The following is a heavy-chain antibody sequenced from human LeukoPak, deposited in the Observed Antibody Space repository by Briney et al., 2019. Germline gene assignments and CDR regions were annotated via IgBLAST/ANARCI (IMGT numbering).Heavy chain of an antibody. Sequence: SETLSLTCAVYGGSFSGYYWSWIRQPPGKGLEWIGEINHSGSTNYNPSLKSRVTISVDTSKNQFSLKLSSVTAADTAVYYCARVPYYYDSSSYFDWGQGTLVTVSS. D-gene: IGHD3-22*01. CDR1: GGSFSGYY. CDR3: ARVPYYYDSSSYFD. J-gene: IGHJ4*02. V-gene: IGHV4-34*01. CDR2: INHSGST.